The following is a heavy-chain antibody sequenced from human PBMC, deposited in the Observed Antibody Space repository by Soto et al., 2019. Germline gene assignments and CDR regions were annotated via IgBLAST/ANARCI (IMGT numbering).Heavy chain of an antibody. J-gene: IGHJ5*02. CDR3: ATKQWLQPGWFDP. CDR2: IYHSGST. Sequence: QVQLQESGPGLVKPSGTLSLTCAVSGGSISSSNWWSWVRQPPGKGLEWIGEIYHSGSTNYNPSLKRRVPLSVDKSKNQFSLMLRSVTAADTAVYYCATKQWLQPGWFDPWGQGTLVTVSS. V-gene: IGHV4-4*02. D-gene: IGHD6-19*01. CDR1: GGSISSSNW.